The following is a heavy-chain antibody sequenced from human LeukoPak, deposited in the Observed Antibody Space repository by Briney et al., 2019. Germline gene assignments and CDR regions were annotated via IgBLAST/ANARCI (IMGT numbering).Heavy chain of an antibody. V-gene: IGHV6-1*01. CDR3: ARVSGGTAMVKGSILFDY. J-gene: IGHJ4*02. CDR2: TYYRSKWYN. CDR1: GDSVSSNSAA. D-gene: IGHD5-18*01. Sequence: SQTLSLTCAISGDSVSSNSAAWNWIRQSPSRGLEWLGRTYYRSKWYNDYAVSVKSRITINPDTSKNQFSLQLSSVTAADTAVYYCARVSGGTAMVKGSILFDYWGQGTLDTVSS.